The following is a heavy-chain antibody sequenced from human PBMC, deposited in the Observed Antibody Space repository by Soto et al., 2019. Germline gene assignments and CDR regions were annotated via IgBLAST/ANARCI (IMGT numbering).Heavy chain of an antibody. D-gene: IGHD1-26*01. CDR3: ARDYVYSGSYAPLGAFDI. CDR1: GGTFSSYA. J-gene: IGHJ3*02. V-gene: IGHV1-69*06. CDR2: IIPIFGTA. Sequence: QVQLVQSGAEVKKPGSSVKVSCKASGGTFSSYAISWVRQAPGQGLEWMGGIIPIFGTANYAQKFQGRVTITADKSTSTGYMEMSSLRSEDTAVYYCARDYVYSGSYAPLGAFDIWGQGTMVTVSS.